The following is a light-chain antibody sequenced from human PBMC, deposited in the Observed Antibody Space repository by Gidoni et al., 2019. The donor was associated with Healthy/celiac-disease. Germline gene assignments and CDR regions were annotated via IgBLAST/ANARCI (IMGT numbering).Light chain of an antibody. CDR1: QDISNY. J-gene: IGKJ4*01. CDR3: QQYDNLPALT. Sequence: DIQMTQSPSSLSASVGDRLCITCQASQDISNYLNWYQQKPGKAPKLLIYDASNLETGVPSRFSGSGSGTDFTFTISSLQPEDIATYYCQQYDNLPALTFGGGTKVEIK. CDR2: DAS. V-gene: IGKV1-33*01.